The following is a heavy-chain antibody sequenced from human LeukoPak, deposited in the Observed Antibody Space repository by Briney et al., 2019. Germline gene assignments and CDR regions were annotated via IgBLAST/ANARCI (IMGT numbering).Heavy chain of an antibody. J-gene: IGHJ3*02. CDR2: IIPIFGTA. Sequence: SVKASCKASAATFSSYAISWVRQAPGHGLEWMGGIIPIFGTANYAQKFQGRVTITADESTSTAYMELSSLRSEDTAVYYGALNLYYYDSSGFAFDIWGQGTMVTVSS. V-gene: IGHV1-69*13. CDR3: ALNLYYYDSSGFAFDI. CDR1: AATFSSYA. D-gene: IGHD3-22*01.